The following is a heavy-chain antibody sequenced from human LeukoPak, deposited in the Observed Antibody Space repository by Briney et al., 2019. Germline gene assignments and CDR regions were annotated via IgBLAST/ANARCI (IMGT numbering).Heavy chain of an antibody. J-gene: IGHJ4*02. V-gene: IGHV3-23*01. CDR1: GITLSNYG. CDR2: ISGSGDTT. CDR3: AKRGVVIRVILVGFHKEAYYFDS. D-gene: IGHD3-22*01. Sequence: QPGGSLRLSCAVSGITLSNYGMSWVRQAPGKGLEWVAGISGSGDTTKYADSVKGRFTISRDSPKNTLYLQMNSLRAEDTAVYFCAKRGVVIRVILVGFHKEAYYFDSWGQGALVTVSS.